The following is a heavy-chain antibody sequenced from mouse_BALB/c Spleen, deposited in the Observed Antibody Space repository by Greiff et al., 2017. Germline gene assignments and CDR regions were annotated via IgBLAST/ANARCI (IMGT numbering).Heavy chain of an antibody. CDR3: ARTYGNYWYFDV. D-gene: IGHD2-10*02. V-gene: IGHV3-8*02. Sequence: EVKLVESGPSLVKPSQTLSLTCSVTGDSITSGYWNWIRKFPGNKLEYMGYISYSGSTYYNPSLKSRISITRDTSKNQYYLQLNSVTTEDTATYYCARTYGNYWYFDVWGAGTTVTVSS. CDR1: GDSITSGY. J-gene: IGHJ1*01. CDR2: ISYSGST.